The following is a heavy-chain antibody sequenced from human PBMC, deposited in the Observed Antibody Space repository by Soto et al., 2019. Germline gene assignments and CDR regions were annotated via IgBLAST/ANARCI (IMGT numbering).Heavy chain of an antibody. CDR1: GFSFRSYG. CDR2: IWYDGSNK. Sequence: QVQLVESGGGVVQPGRSLRLSCVASGFSFRSYGMHWVRQAPGKGLEWVAVIWYDGSNKYYADSVKGRFTISRDNSKNTLYSQMNSLRAEDTAVYYCARDGYSGTYLDDFDYWGQGTLVTVSS. CDR3: ARDGYSGTYLDDFDY. V-gene: IGHV3-33*01. J-gene: IGHJ4*02. D-gene: IGHD1-26*01.